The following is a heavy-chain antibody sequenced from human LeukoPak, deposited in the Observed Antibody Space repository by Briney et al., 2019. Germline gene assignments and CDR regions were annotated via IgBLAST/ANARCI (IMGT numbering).Heavy chain of an antibody. V-gene: IGHV3-9*03. CDR1: GFTFDDYA. CDR3: AKSSPGYSSGWLQH. Sequence: GGSLRLPCAASGFTFDDYAMHWVRRAPGKGLEWVSGISWNSGRIDYADSVKGRFTISRDNAKKSLYLQMNSLRAEDMALYYCAKSSPGYSSGWLQHWGQGTLVTVYS. CDR2: ISWNSGRI. J-gene: IGHJ1*01. D-gene: IGHD6-19*01.